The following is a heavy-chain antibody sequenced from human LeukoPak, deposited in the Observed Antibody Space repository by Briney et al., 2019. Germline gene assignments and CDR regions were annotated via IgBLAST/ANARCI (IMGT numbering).Heavy chain of an antibody. CDR3: ARVPRYYGSGTPVDF. D-gene: IGHD3-10*01. J-gene: IGHJ4*02. Sequence: PGGSLRLSCAASGFTFSTYNMNWVRQAPGKGLEWVSSITSSSSYIYYADSVKGRLTISRDNAKNSLYLQMNSLRAEDTAVYYCARVPRYYGSGTPVDFWGQGTLVTVSS. CDR1: GFTFSTYN. CDR2: ITSSSSYI. V-gene: IGHV3-21*04.